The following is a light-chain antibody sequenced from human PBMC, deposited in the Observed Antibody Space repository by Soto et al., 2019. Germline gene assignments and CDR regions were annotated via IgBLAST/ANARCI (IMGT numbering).Light chain of an antibody. Sequence: EIVMTQSPATLSVSPGERATFSCRASQSVSSNFAWYLQKPGQAPRLLIYGASTRATGIPARFSGSGSGTEFTLTISSLQSEDFAVYYCQQYNDWPPFTFGQGTKLEIK. V-gene: IGKV3-15*01. CDR3: QQYNDWPPFT. J-gene: IGKJ2*01. CDR1: QSVSSN. CDR2: GAS.